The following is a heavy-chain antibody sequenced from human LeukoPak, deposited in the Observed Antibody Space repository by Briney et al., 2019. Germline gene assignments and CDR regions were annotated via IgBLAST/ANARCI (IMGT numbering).Heavy chain of an antibody. J-gene: IGHJ2*01. Sequence: PSETLSLTCTVSGYSISSGYYWGWIRQPPGKGLEWIGGIYHSGSTYYNPSLKSRVTISVDTSKNQFSLKLSSVTAADTAVYYCARVYYSNSYDYWYFDLWGRGTLVTVSS. CDR2: IYHSGST. D-gene: IGHD6-13*01. CDR3: ARVYYSNSYDYWYFDL. V-gene: IGHV4-38-2*02. CDR1: GYSISSGYY.